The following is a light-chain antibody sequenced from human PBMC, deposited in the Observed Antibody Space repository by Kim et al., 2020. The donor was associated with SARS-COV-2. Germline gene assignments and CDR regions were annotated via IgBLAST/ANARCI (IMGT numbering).Light chain of an antibody. Sequence: DIVLTQSPATLSLSPGERVTLSCTASQTVSTSLAWFQQKSGQAPRLLIYDASNRATGIPARFSGSGSGTDFTLTISRLEPEDFAVYYCQQGDNWPITFGQGTRLEIK. CDR1: QTVSTS. CDR3: QQGDNWPIT. CDR2: DAS. V-gene: IGKV3-11*01. J-gene: IGKJ5*01.